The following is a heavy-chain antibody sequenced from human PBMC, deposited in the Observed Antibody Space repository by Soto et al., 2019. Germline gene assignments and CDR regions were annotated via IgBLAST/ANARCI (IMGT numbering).Heavy chain of an antibody. CDR2: ISSSGSTI. J-gene: IGHJ6*03. CDR3: ARCQIWHDIGTGYYNLPYYYMDG. Sequence: GGSLRLSCAASGFTFSDYYMSWIRQAPGKGLEWVSYISSSGSTIYYADSVKGRFTISRDNAKNSLYLQMNSLRAEDTAVYYCARCQIWHDIGTGYYNLPYYYMDGWGKGTTVTVSS. D-gene: IGHD3-9*01. V-gene: IGHV3-11*01. CDR1: GFTFSDYY.